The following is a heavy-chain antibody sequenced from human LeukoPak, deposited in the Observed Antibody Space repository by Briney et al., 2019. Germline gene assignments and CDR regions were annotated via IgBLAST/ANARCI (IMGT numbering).Heavy chain of an antibody. D-gene: IGHD5-18*01. V-gene: IGHV1-2*02. CDR2: INPNSGGT. J-gene: IGHJ5*02. CDR1: GYTFTGYY. CDR3: ARLIQLWLQDEDWFDP. Sequence: AASVKVSCKASGYTFTGYYMHWVRQAPGQGLEWMGWINPNSGGTNYAQKFQGRVTMTRDTSISTAYMELSRLRSDDTAVYYCARLIQLWLQDEDWFDPWGQGTLVTASS.